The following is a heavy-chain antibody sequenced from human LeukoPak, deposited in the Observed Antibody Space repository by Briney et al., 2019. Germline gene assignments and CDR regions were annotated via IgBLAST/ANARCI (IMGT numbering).Heavy chain of an antibody. Sequence: PSETLSLTCAVYGGSFSGYYWSWIRQPPGKGLEWIGEINHSGSTNYNPSLKSRVTISVDTPKNQFSLKLSSVTAADTAVYYCASTSCGGDCYSHYWGQGTLVTVSS. V-gene: IGHV4-34*01. CDR2: INHSGST. CDR1: GGSFSGYY. J-gene: IGHJ4*02. CDR3: ASTSCGGDCYSHY. D-gene: IGHD2-21*02.